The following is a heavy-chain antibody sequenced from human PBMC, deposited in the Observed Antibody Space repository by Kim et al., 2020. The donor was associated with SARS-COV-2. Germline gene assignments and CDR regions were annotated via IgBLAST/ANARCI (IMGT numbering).Heavy chain of an antibody. D-gene: IGHD3-3*01. J-gene: IGHJ6*02. V-gene: IGHV4-59*01. CDR2: VYYSGTT. CDR1: GGSISNYY. Sequence: SETLSLTCTVSGGSISNYYWSWIRQPPGRGLEWIGYVYYSGTTVFNPSLKSRVTMSVDTSKNQFFLKLNSVTAADAAVYYCARVLSTHDFYYYYGMDVWGQGTTVTVSS. CDR3: ARVLSTHDFYYYYGMDV.